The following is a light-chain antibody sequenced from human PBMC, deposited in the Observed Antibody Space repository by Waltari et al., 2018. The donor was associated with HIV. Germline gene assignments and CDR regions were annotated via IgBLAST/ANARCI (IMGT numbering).Light chain of an antibody. CDR2: RNA. J-gene: IGLJ2*01. Sequence: QSVLTQPPSASGTPGQRVTISCSGSSSNIGTNYVYWYQQLPATAPKPLIYRNAPRPSGVPYRFSGSKSGTSASLAISGLRSEDEADYYCAAWDDSLSGFVVFGGGTKLTVL. CDR3: AAWDDSLSGFVV. V-gene: IGLV1-47*01. CDR1: SSNIGTNY.